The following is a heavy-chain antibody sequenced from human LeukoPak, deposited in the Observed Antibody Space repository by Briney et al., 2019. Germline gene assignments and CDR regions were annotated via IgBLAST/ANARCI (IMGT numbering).Heavy chain of an antibody. V-gene: IGHV1-8*01. CDR2: MNPNSGNT. CDR1: GYTFNSYD. CDR3: ARGLRRGYSGYDTFDY. D-gene: IGHD5-12*01. Sequence: ASVKVSCKASGYTFNSYDINWVRQATGQGLEWMGWMNPNSGNTGYAQKFQGRVTMTRNTSVSTAYMELSSLRSEDTAVYYCARGLRRGYSGYDTFDYWGQGTLVIVSS. J-gene: IGHJ4*02.